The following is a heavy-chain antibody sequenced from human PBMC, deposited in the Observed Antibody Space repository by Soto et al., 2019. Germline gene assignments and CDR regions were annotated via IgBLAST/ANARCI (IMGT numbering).Heavy chain of an antibody. V-gene: IGHV5-51*01. J-gene: IGHJ3*01. CDR1: GYNFANYC. CDR2: IFPANFDA. CDR3: VSPAGATTFDDFDV. D-gene: IGHD1-26*01. Sequence: GESLKISCKGSGYNFANYCIGWVRQMPGKGLEWMAIIFPANFDAKYSPSFQGQVTISVDKSINTAYLHWNSLKASDTAIYYCVSPAGATTFDDFDVWGQGTVVTVSS.